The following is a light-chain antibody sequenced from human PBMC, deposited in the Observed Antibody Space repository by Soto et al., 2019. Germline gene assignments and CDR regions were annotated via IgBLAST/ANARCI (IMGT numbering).Light chain of an antibody. J-gene: IGKJ1*01. V-gene: IGKV3-20*01. Sequence: VLTHSPATLSLSPWEIATLSCRASQSVSSSYLAWYQQKPGQAPRLLIYGASSRATGIPDRFSGSGSGTDFTHTISRLEPEDFAVYYCQQYNGTFGQGTKVDIK. CDR2: GAS. CDR3: QQYNGT. CDR1: QSVSSSY.